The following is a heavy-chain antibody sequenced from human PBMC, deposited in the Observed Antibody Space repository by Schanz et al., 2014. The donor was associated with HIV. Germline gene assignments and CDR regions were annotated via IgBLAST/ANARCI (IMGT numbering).Heavy chain of an antibody. CDR2: INPSGVTT. CDR3: ARRGPIAAIDFSLDP. J-gene: IGHJ5*02. CDR1: GYSFSSYG. D-gene: IGHD6-13*01. Sequence: QVHLVQSGAEVKKSGASVKVSCKASGYSFSSYGLSWVRQAPGQGLEWMGIINPSGVTTAFAQKFQGRLTLTRDTSTNTVYMELTSLRSDDTAVYYCARRGPIAAIDFSLDPWGQGTLVTVSS. V-gene: IGHV1-46*01.